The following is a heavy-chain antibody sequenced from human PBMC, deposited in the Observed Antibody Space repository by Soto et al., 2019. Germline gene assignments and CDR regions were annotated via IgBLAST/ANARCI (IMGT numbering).Heavy chain of an antibody. D-gene: IGHD3-3*01. CDR2: ISAYNGNT. CDR1: GYTFTSYG. J-gene: IGHJ6*02. Sequence: ASVKVSCKASGYTFTSYGISWVRQAPGQGLEWMGWISAYNGNTNYAQKLQGRVTMTTDTSTSTAYMELRSLRSDDTAVYYCAGVAMTTLFLAGMDVWGQGTTVTVSS. V-gene: IGHV1-18*04. CDR3: AGVAMTTLFLAGMDV.